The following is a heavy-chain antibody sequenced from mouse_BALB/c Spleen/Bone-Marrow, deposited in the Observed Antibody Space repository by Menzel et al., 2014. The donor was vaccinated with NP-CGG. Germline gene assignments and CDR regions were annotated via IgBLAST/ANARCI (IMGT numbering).Heavy chain of an antibody. V-gene: IGHV2-9*02. CDR2: KWAGGTT. D-gene: IGHD4-1*01. CDR1: GFSLTSYG. J-gene: IGHJ2*01. Sequence: VKLVESGPGLVAPSQSLSITCTVPGFSLTSYGVHWVRQPPGKGLEWLGVKWAGGTTSYNSALMSRLSISRDNSKSQVFLKMNSLQTDDTAIYYCARTGTKDYFDYWGQGTTLTVSS. CDR3: ARTGTKDYFDY.